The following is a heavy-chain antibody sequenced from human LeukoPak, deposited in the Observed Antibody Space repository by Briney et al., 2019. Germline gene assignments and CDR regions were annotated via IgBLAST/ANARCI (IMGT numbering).Heavy chain of an antibody. Sequence: PGGSLRLSCSASGFTFTSHVMHWVRQAPGKGLQYVSGISMNVQTTYYAGSVKGRFTISRDSSKNTVYLQMNSLTAEDTAVCYCVREGLERRTNFDYWGQGTLVSVSS. D-gene: IGHD1-1*01. CDR2: ISMNVQTT. J-gene: IGHJ4*02. CDR1: GFTFTSHV. V-gene: IGHV3-64D*06. CDR3: VREGLERRTNFDY.